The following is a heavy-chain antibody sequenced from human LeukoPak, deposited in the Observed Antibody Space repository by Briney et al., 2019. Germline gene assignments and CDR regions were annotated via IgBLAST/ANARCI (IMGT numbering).Heavy chain of an antibody. Sequence: SETLSLTCAVSGGSISSYYWSWIRRPPGKGLEWIGYIYYSGSTNYNPSLKSRVTISVDTSKNQFSLKLSSVTAADTAVYYCARDPPRYCSGGSCFPYWGQGTLVTVSS. D-gene: IGHD2-15*01. CDR1: GGSISSYY. J-gene: IGHJ4*02. CDR2: IYYSGST. CDR3: ARDPPRYCSGGSCFPY. V-gene: IGHV4-59*01.